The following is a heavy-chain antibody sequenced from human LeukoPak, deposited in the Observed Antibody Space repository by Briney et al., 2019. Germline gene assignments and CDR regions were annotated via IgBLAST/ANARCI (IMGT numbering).Heavy chain of an antibody. CDR1: GGSISSYY. CDR3: ARVKGGVAGLFYYYYGMDV. Sequence: PSETLSLTCTVSGGSISSYYWSWIRQPPGKGLEWIGYIYYSGSTNYNPSLKSRVTISVDTSKNQFSLKLSSVTAADTAVYYCARVKGGVAGLFYYYYGMDVWGQGTTVTVSS. D-gene: IGHD6-19*01. CDR2: IYYSGST. V-gene: IGHV4-59*01. J-gene: IGHJ6*02.